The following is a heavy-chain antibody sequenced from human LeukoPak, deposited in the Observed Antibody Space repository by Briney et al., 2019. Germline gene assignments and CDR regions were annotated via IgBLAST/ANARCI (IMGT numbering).Heavy chain of an antibody. Sequence: GASVKVSCKASGYTFTSYDINWVRQATGQGLEWMGWMNPNSGNTGYAQKFQGRVTMTRNTSISTAYMELSSLRSEDTAVYYCATQEGDYDYVWGSYRSYYYYGMDVWGQGTTVTVSS. J-gene: IGHJ6*02. V-gene: IGHV1-8*01. CDR2: MNPNSGNT. D-gene: IGHD3-16*02. CDR3: ATQEGDYDYVWGSYRSYYYYGMDV. CDR1: GYTFTSYD.